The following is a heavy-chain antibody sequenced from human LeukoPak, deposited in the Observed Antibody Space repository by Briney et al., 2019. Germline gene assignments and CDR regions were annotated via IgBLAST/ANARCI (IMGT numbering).Heavy chain of an antibody. CDR1: GGTFSSYA. CDR3: ARGVRDDYGENFDY. J-gene: IGHJ4*02. Sequence: ASVKVSCKASGGTFSSYAISWVRQAPGQGLEWMGGIIPIFGTANYAQKFQGRVTITADESTSTACMELSSLRSEDTAVYYCARGVRDDYGENFDYWGQGTLVTVSS. CDR2: IIPIFGTA. V-gene: IGHV1-69*13. D-gene: IGHD4-17*01.